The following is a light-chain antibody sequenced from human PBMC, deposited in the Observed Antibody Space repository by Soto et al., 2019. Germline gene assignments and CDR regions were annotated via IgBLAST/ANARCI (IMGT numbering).Light chain of an antibody. Sequence: EVVLTQSPATLSLSPGERATLSCRASQSVSSSYLAWYQQKPGQAPRLLIYGASTRATGIPARFSGSGSGTEFTLTISSLLSEDFAVYYCQQYNNWPPWTFGQGTKVDIK. CDR2: GAS. CDR1: QSVSSSY. CDR3: QQYNNWPPWT. V-gene: IGKV3-15*01. J-gene: IGKJ1*01.